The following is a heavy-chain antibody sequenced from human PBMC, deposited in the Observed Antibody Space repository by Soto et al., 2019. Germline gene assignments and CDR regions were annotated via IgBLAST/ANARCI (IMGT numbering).Heavy chain of an antibody. CDR3: ARNGDYMFIRD. D-gene: IGHD4-17*01. CDR2: IDPSDSYT. J-gene: IGHJ4*02. Sequence: GESLKISCKGSGYSFTSYWISWVRQMPGKGLEWMGRIDPSDSYTNYSPSFQGHVTISAGKSISTAYLQWSSLKASDTAVYYCARNGDYMFIRDWGQGTLVTVSS. CDR1: GYSFTSYW. V-gene: IGHV5-10-1*01.